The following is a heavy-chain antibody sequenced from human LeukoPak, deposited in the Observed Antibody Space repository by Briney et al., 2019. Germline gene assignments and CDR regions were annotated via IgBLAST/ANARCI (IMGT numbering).Heavy chain of an antibody. D-gene: IGHD3-10*01. J-gene: IGHJ5*02. CDR1: GDSLSDYY. CDR3: ARGRGT. CDR2: INPSGNT. Sequence: SETLSLTCAVYGDSLSDYYWNWFRQPPGKGLEWIAEINPSGNTRYNPSLKSRVTISVDTSKNHFSLRLTSVTAADTAMYYCARGRGTWGQGTLVTVSS. V-gene: IGHV4-34*01.